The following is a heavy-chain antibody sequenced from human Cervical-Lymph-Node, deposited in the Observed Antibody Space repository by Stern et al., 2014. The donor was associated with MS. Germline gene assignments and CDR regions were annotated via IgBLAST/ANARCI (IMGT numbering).Heavy chain of an antibody. CDR3: VAYSSGDNINY. CDR2: IWYDGSNE. J-gene: IGHJ4*02. CDR1: GLTFSSHG. Sequence: QVQLVESGGGVVQPGRSLRLSCVASGLTFSSHGMHWVRQAPGKGLEWVAVIWYDGSNEKYVDSVKGRFTISRDNSKDTLYLQMNSLRAEDTAVYYCVAYSSGDNINYWGQGTLDTVSS. V-gene: IGHV3-33*01. D-gene: IGHD6-19*01.